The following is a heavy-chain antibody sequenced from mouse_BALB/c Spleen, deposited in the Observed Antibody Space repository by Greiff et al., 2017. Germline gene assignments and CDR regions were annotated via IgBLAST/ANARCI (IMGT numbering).Heavy chain of an antibody. CDR1: GFTFSSYA. CDR3: ARVRDYYGSSSLDY. J-gene: IGHJ2*01. V-gene: IGHV5-6-5*01. CDR2: ISSGGST. D-gene: IGHD1-1*01. Sequence: EVQRVESGGGLVKPGGSLKLSCAASGFTFSSYAMSWVRQTPEKRLEWVASISSGGSTYYPDSVKGRFTISRDNARNILYLQMSSLRSEDTAMYYCARVRDYYGSSSLDYWGQGTTLTVSS.